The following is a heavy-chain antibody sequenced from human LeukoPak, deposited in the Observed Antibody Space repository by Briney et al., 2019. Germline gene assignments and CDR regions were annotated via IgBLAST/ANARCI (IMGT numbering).Heavy chain of an antibody. V-gene: IGHV5-51*01. CDR3: ARLRVSWHDAFDI. D-gene: IGHD6-13*01. CDR1: GYSFTSYW. Sequence: GESLQISCKGSGYSFTSYWIGRVRQMPGKGLEWMGIIYPGDSDTRYSPSFQGQVTISADKSISTAYLQWSSLKATDTAMYYCARLRVSWHDAFDIWGQGTMVTVSS. J-gene: IGHJ3*02. CDR2: IYPGDSDT.